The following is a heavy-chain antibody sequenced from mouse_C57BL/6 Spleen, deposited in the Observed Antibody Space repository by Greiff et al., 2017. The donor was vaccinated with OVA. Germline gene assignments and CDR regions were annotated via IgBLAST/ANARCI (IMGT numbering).Heavy chain of an antibody. Sequence: QVQLQQSGAELVKPGASVKISCKASGYAFSSYWMNWVKQRPGKGLAWIGQIYPGDGDTNYNGKFKGKATLTADKSSSTAYMQLSSLTSEDSAVYFCAREDYDYAWFAYWGQGTLVTVSA. J-gene: IGHJ3*01. V-gene: IGHV1-80*01. D-gene: IGHD2-4*01. CDR3: AREDYDYAWFAY. CDR2: IYPGDGDT. CDR1: GYAFSSYW.